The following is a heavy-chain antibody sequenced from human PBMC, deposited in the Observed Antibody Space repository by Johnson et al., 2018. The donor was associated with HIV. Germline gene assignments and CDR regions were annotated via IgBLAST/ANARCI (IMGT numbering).Heavy chain of an antibody. D-gene: IGHD3-16*02. CDR1: GFTFSYFG. Sequence: QMQLVESGGGVVQPGRSLRLSCAASGFTFSYFGMHWVRQAPGKGLEWVATVWYDGSNKYYADSVKGRFTISRDNSKNTLYLQMNSRRAEDTAVYYCARGGITFGGVIAPGAFDIWGQGTMVTVSS. CDR3: ARGGITFGGVIAPGAFDI. J-gene: IGHJ3*02. V-gene: IGHV3-33*01. CDR2: VWYDGSNK.